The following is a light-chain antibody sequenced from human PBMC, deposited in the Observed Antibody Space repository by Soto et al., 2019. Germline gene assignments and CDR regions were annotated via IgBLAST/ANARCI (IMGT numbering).Light chain of an antibody. CDR1: SSSIGSNY. J-gene: IGLJ3*02. CDR2: RDS. Sequence: QLVLTQPPSVSGTPGQRVTISCSESSSSIGSNYIYWYQQLPGTAPKLLIYRDSKRPSGVPDRFSGSKSGTSASLAISGLRSEDKADYYCAAWDDSLRGWVFGGGTKLTVL. CDR3: AAWDDSLRGWV. V-gene: IGLV1-47*01.